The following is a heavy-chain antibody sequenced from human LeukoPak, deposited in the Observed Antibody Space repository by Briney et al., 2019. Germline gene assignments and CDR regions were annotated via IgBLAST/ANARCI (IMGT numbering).Heavy chain of an antibody. CDR2: IYYSGST. CDR1: GGSISNYY. Sequence: PSETLFLTCTVSGGSISNYYWSGIRQPPGKGLEWIGYIYYSGSTNYNPSLKSRVTISVDTSKNQFSLKLSSVTAADTAVYYCAREGRGSGSYTFDYWGQGTLVTVSS. J-gene: IGHJ4*02. V-gene: IGHV4-59*01. CDR3: AREGRGSGSYTFDY. D-gene: IGHD3-10*01.